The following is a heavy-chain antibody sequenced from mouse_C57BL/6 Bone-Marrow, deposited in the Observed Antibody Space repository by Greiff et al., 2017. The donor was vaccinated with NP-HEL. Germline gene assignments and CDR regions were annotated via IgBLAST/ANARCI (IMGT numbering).Heavy chain of an antibody. V-gene: IGHV5-9-1*02. Sequence: EVKLMESGEGLVKPGGSLKLSCAASGFTFSSYAMSWVRQTPEKRLEWVAYISSGGDYIYYADTVKGRFTLSSDNARNTLYLQMSSLKSEDTAMYYCTRAVDYEYGGGYYAMDYWGQGTSVTVSS. D-gene: IGHD2-4*01. CDR3: TRAVDYEYGGGYYAMDY. J-gene: IGHJ4*01. CDR2: ISSGGDYI. CDR1: GFTFSSYA.